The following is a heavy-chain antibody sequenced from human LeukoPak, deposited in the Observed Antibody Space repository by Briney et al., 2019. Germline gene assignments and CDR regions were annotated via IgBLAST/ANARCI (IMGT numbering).Heavy chain of an antibody. Sequence: GGSLRLSCAASGFTFSNAWMSWVRQAPGKGLEWVGRIKSKTDGGSTDYAAPVKCRFTISRDDSKNTLYLQMNSLKTEDTAVYYCTTDWLYCSGGSCYEVLNYYNYYMDVWGKEDNGHRLL. V-gene: IGHV3-15*01. D-gene: IGHD2-15*01. CDR1: GFTFSNAW. J-gene: IGHJ6*03. CDR2: IKSKTDGGST. CDR3: TTDWLYCSGGSCYEVLNYYNYYMDV.